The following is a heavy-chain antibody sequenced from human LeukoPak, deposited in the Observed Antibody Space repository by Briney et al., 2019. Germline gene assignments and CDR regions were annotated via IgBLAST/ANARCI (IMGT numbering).Heavy chain of an antibody. CDR1: GFTFSSYA. J-gene: IGHJ6*02. CDR2: ISGSGGST. CDR3: AKAQPPYYDFWSGSKEYYYYYGMDV. D-gene: IGHD3-3*01. Sequence: GGSLRLSCAASGFTFSSYAMSWVRQAPGNGLEWVSAISGSGGSTYYADSVKGRFTISRDNSKNTLYLQMNSLRAEDTAVYYCAKAQPPYYDFWSGSKEYYYYYGMDVWGQGTTVTVSS. V-gene: IGHV3-23*01.